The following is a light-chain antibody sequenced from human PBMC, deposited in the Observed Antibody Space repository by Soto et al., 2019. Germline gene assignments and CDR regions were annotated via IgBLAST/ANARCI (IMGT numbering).Light chain of an antibody. CDR2: RAS. Sequence: DIQMTQSPSTLSASVGDGVTITCRASQSISGWLAWYQQKPGKAPKLLIYRASTLESGVPSRFSGSGSGTEFTLTISSLQPDDFATYYCQQYSTYSRTFGQGTKVEI. J-gene: IGKJ1*01. CDR3: QQYSTYSRT. CDR1: QSISGW. V-gene: IGKV1-5*03.